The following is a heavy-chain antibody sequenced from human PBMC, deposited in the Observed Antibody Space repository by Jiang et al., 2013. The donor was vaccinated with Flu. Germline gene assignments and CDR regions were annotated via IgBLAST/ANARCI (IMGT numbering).Heavy chain of an antibody. J-gene: IGHJ4*02. CDR2: IMPIFSTT. V-gene: IGHV1-69*01. D-gene: IGHD2-8*02. CDR3: ARDEYCIGGVCFIGVSDF. CDR1: FSSYA. Sequence: FSSYAINWVRQAPGQGLEWMGRIMPIFSTTNYAQKFQGRVTITADESTTTAYMELYSLRSDDTTVYYCARDEYCIGGVCFIGVSDFWGQGSLVTVSS.